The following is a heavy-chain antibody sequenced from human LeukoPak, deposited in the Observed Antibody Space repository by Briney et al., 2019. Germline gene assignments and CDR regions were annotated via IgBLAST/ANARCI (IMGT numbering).Heavy chain of an antibody. CDR2: ISSSSSTI. J-gene: IGHJ4*02. CDR1: GFTFSTYS. CDR3: ARGAGHSGYEFDY. D-gene: IGHD5-12*01. V-gene: IGHV3-48*01. Sequence: GGSLRLSCAASGFTFSTYSMNWVRQAPGKGLEWVSFISSSSSTIYYADSVKGRFTISRDNAKNSLYLQMNSLRAEDTAVYYCARGAGHSGYEFDYWGQGTLVTVSS.